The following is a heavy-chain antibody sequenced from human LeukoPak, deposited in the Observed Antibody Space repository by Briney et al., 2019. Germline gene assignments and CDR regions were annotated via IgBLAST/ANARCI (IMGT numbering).Heavy chain of an antibody. CDR2: ISSNGGST. Sequence: PGGSLRLSCAASGFTFSSYAMHWVRQAPGKGPEYVSAISSNGGSTYYANSVKGRFTISRDNSKNTLYLQMGSLRAEDMAVYYCASGSSVCGYVAFDYWGQGTLVTVSS. CDR1: GFTFSSYA. J-gene: IGHJ4*02. D-gene: IGHD5-12*01. V-gene: IGHV3-64*01. CDR3: ASGSSVCGYVAFDY.